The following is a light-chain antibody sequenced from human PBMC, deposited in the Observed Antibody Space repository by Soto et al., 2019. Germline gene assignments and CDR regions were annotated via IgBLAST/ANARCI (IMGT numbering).Light chain of an antibody. CDR1: QNIRSW. V-gene: IGKV1-5*03. CDR2: SAS. CDR3: QEYNGNSGFT. J-gene: IGKJ4*01. Sequence: DIQMTQSPSTLSASVGDRVTITCRASQNIRSWLAWYQQKPGKAPELLIYSASGLESGVTSRFSGSGSGTEFTLTISSLQPDDFATYYCQEYNGNSGFTFGGGTKVEIK.